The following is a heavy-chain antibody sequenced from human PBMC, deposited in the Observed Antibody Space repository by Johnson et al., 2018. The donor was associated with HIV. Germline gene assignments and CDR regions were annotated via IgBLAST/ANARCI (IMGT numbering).Heavy chain of an antibody. CDR2: ARFDEVSK. Sequence: QVQLVESGGGVVQPGTSLRLSCAASGFTFSTYDMHWVRQAPGKGLEWVAVARFDEVSKYYIDSVKGRFTISRDNSKNTLYLQMNNLRAEDTSVYYCAKDFGSSSGHACDVWGQGTMVTVSS. V-gene: IGHV3-33*06. J-gene: IGHJ3*01. CDR1: GFTFSTYD. D-gene: IGHD6-13*01. CDR3: AKDFGSSSGHACDV.